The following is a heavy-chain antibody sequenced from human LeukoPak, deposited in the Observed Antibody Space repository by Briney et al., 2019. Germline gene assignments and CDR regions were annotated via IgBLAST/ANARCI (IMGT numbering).Heavy chain of an antibody. V-gene: IGHV3-74*01. CDR1: GFTFTNYW. J-gene: IGHJ4*02. CDR3: ARDQGDYYDSSGYPLDY. Sequence: GGSLRLSCAASGFTFTNYWMHWVRQAPGKGLVWVSRINSDESSTSYADSVKGRFTISRDNAKNTLYLQMNSLRAEDTAVYYCARDQGDYYDSSGYPLDYWGQGTLVTVSS. CDR2: INSDESST. D-gene: IGHD3-22*01.